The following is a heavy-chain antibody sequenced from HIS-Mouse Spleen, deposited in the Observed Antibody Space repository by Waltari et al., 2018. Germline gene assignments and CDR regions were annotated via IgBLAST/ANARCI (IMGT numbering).Heavy chain of an antibody. Sequence: EVQLVESGGGLVQPGGSLGLSCAASGFTFSSSSINWVRQAPGKGLEWVSYISSSSSTIYYADSVKGRFTISRDNAKNSLYLQMNSLRAEDTAVYYCARGASGSYYLVSVSDYWGQGTLVTVSS. CDR3: ARGASGSYYLVSVSDY. J-gene: IGHJ4*02. D-gene: IGHD1-26*01. CDR2: ISSSSSTI. V-gene: IGHV3-48*01. CDR1: GFTFSSSS.